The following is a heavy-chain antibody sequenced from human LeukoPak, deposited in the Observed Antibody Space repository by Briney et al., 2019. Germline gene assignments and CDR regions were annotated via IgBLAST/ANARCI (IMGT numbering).Heavy chain of an antibody. Sequence: PGGSLRLSCAASGFTFSSYSMNWVRQAPGKGLEWVSSISSSSSYIYYADSVKGRFTISRDNAKNSLYLQMNSLRAEDTAVYYCASGYSYGWYYFDYWGQGTLVTVSS. V-gene: IGHV3-21*01. CDR1: GFTFSSYS. CDR2: ISSSSSYI. D-gene: IGHD5-18*01. CDR3: ASGYSYGWYYFDY. J-gene: IGHJ4*02.